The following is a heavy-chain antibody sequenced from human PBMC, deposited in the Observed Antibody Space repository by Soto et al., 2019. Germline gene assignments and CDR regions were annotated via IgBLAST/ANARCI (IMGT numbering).Heavy chain of an antibody. CDR2: IIPIFGTA. J-gene: IGHJ5*02. Sequence: QVQLVQSGAEVKKPGSSVKVSCKASGGTFSSYAISWVRQAPGQGLEWMGGIIPIFGTANYAQKFQGRVTLAADEPTSPAYLEVSGLRSEDTAVYYCARDGREVVPAAPRAWFDPWGQGTLVTVSS. CDR1: GGTFSSYA. CDR3: ARDGREVVPAAPRAWFDP. D-gene: IGHD2-2*01. V-gene: IGHV1-69*01.